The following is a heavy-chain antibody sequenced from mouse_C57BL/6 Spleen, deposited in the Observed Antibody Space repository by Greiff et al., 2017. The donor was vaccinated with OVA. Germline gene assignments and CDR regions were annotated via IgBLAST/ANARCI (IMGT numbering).Heavy chain of an antibody. CDR3: ARGAQYGCGCYY. D-gene: IGHD1-1*01. CDR1: GFTFTSYW. Sequence: VQLQQPGADFVMPGASLKLSCTASGFTFTSYWMHWVQQTPGQGLEWIADIDPCDSSTYYKQKFKGKFTFSVDNSYNTPYMQLSSLTSEDSAVYYCARGAQYGCGCYYWGQGTTLSFS. V-gene: IGHV1-69*01. J-gene: IGHJ2*01. CDR2: IDPCDSST.